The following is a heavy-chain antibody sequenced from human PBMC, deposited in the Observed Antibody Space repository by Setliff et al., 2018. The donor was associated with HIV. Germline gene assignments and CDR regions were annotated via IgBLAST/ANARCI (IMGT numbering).Heavy chain of an antibody. J-gene: IGHJ6*03. V-gene: IGHV3-23*01. CDR2: ISGTGADT. CDR3: AKGGRDYNWWDLSYYYYYYMDV. Sequence: GGSLRLSCAASGFTFSNQVMTWVRQAPGKGLEWVSSISGTGADTYYAPSMKGRFTIARDNANNSLYLQMNSLRAEDTAVYYCAKGGRDYNWWDLSYYYYYYMDVWGKGTTVTVSS. CDR1: GFTFSNQV. D-gene: IGHD4-4*01.